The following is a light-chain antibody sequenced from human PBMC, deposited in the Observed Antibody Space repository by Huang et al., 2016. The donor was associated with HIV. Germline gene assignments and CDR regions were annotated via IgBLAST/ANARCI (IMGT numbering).Light chain of an antibody. CDR1: ESIPRN. V-gene: IGKV3-15*01. CDR2: GAS. J-gene: IGKJ2*01. CDR3: QQYNKWPPYT. Sequence: VMTQSPATLSVSPGERATLSCRASESIPRNLAWYQQRPGQPPRLLLYGASVRLPGIPDRFRGSGSGTEFSLTISSLQSEDFAVYYCQQYNKWPPYTYGQGTKLEIK.